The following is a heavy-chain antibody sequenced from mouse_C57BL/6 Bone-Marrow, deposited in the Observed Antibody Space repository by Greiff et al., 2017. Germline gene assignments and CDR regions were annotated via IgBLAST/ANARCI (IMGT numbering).Heavy chain of an antibody. Sequence: VQLQQSGAELVRPGASVTLSCKASGYTFTDYEMHWVKQTPVHGLEWIGAIDPGTGGTAYNQKFKGKAILTADKSSSTAYMELRSLTSEDSAVYYCTRSMHYFDYWGQGTTLTVSS. V-gene: IGHV1-15*01. J-gene: IGHJ2*01. CDR3: TRSMHYFDY. CDR2: IDPGTGGT. CDR1: GYTFTDYE.